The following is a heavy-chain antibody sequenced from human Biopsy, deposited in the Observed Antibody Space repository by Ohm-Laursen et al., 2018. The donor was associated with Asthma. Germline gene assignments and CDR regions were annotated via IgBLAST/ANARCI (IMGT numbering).Heavy chain of an antibody. CDR3: ARHDHRWDTYADF. V-gene: IGHV4-39*01. Sequence: SETLSLTCTVSGASITSSAYYWGWIRQPPGKGLEWIGGMYYGETTYYSPSLKSRVTISVDTSKNQFSLILSSLTAADTAVYYCARHDHRWDTYADFWGQGTLVAVSS. J-gene: IGHJ4*02. D-gene: IGHD2-2*01. CDR1: GASITSSAYY. CDR2: MYYGETT.